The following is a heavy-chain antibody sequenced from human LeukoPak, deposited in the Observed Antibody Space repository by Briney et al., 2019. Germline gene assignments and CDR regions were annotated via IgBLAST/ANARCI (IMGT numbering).Heavy chain of an antibody. J-gene: IGHJ5*02. Sequence: SETLSLTCTVSGGSISSGGYYWSWIRQHPGKGLEWIGYIYYSGSTYYNPSLKSRVTISVDTSKHQFSLKLSSVTAADTAVYYCARRVYDILTGHLNWFDPWGQGTLVTVSS. D-gene: IGHD3-9*01. CDR3: ARRVYDILTGHLNWFDP. CDR1: GGSISSGGYY. CDR2: IYYSGST. V-gene: IGHV4-31*03.